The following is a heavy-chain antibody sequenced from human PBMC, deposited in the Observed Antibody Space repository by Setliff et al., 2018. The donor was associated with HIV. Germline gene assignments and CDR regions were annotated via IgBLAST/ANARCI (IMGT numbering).Heavy chain of an antibody. CDR3: ARGIVGANSISVVSYFDH. D-gene: IGHD1-26*01. CDR2: INAGNGNT. J-gene: IGHJ4*02. Sequence: ASVKVSCKASGYTFTSYAMHWVRQAPGQRLEWMGWINAGNGNTKYSQEFQGRVTITRDTSASTAYMELSSLRSEDMAVYYCARGIVGANSISVVSYFDHWGQGTLVTVSS. V-gene: IGHV1-3*03. CDR1: GYTFTSYA.